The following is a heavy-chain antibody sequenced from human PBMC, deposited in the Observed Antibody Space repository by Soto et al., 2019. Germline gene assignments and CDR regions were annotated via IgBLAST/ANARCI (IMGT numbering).Heavy chain of an antibody. Sequence: SETLSLTCTDSGGSISSYSWSWFRQPPGKGLEWIGYIYHSGSTYYNPSLKSRVTISVDRSKNQFSLKLSSVTAADTAVYYCAAGGGLPRYYWGQGTLVTVSS. CDR1: GGSISSYS. CDR2: IYHSGST. D-gene: IGHD5-12*01. V-gene: IGHV4-59*04. CDR3: AAGGGLPRYY. J-gene: IGHJ4*02.